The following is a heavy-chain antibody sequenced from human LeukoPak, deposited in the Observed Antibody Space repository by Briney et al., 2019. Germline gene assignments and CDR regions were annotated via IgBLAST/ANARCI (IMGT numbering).Heavy chain of an antibody. CDR2: IYSGGST. D-gene: IGHD1-26*01. CDR1: GFTFSSYA. J-gene: IGHJ4*02. CDR3: ARSGSYGRFDY. V-gene: IGHV3-53*01. Sequence: GGSLRLSCAASGFTFSSYAMSWVRQAPGKGLEWVSVIYSGGSTYYADSVKGRFTISRDNSKNTLYLQMNSLRAEDTAVYYCARSGSYGRFDYWGQGTLVTVSS.